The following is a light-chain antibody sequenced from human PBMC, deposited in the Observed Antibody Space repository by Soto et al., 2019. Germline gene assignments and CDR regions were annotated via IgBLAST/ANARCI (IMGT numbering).Light chain of an antibody. V-gene: IGKV4-1*01. CDR3: QQYYSTPWT. Sequence: DIVMTQSPDSLAVSLGERATNNCKSSQSVLYSSNNKNYLAWYQKKPGQPPKLLIYWASTRESGVPDRFSGSGSGTDFTLTISSLQAEDVAVYDCQQYYSTPWTFGQGTKVDI. CDR1: QSVLYSSNNKNY. CDR2: WAS. J-gene: IGKJ1*01.